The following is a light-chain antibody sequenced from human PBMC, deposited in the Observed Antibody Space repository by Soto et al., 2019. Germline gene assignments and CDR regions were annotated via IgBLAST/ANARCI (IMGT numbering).Light chain of an antibody. J-gene: IGLJ1*01. Sequence: QSVLPQPASLSGSPGQSITISCTGTSSDVGAYNYDSWYQQYPGEAPKVIIYDVSHRPAGVSNRFSGSKSGNTASLTISGLQTQDEVDYYCSSYTSATTYVFGTGTKVTVL. V-gene: IGLV2-14*01. CDR1: SSDVGAYNY. CDR2: DVS. CDR3: SSYTSATTYV.